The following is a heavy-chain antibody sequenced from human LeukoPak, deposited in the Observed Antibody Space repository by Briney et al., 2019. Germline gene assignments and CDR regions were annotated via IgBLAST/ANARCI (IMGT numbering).Heavy chain of an antibody. CDR1: GFTFSGFW. Sequence: GGSLRLSCAVSGFTFSGFWMSWSRQAPGKGLEWVASINSDGSEGYYADVVKGRFTISRDNAKNSLYLQINSLRAEDTAVYYCARSSYSSLPSVWGQGTMVTVSS. J-gene: IGHJ3*01. CDR3: ARSSYSSLPSV. CDR2: INSDGSEG. D-gene: IGHD6-6*01. V-gene: IGHV3-7*03.